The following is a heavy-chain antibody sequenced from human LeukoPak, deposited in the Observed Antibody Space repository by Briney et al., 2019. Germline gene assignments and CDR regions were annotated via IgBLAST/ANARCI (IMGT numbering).Heavy chain of an antibody. CDR2: IYTSGST. Sequence: NPSETLSLTCTVSGGSISSYYWSWIRQPAGKGLEWIGRIYTSGSTNYNPSLKSRVTMSVDTSKNQFSLKLSSVTAADTAVYYCARDEKDDFWSGAYYYYYYMDVWGKGTTVTVSS. D-gene: IGHD3-3*01. CDR1: GGSISSYY. CDR3: ARDEKDDFWSGAYYYYYYMDV. J-gene: IGHJ6*03. V-gene: IGHV4-4*07.